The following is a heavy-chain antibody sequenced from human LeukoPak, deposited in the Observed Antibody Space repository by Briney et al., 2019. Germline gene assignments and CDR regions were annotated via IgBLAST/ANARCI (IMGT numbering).Heavy chain of an antibody. D-gene: IGHD5-24*01. CDR2: ISSSGSTT. J-gene: IGHJ4*02. CDR3: ARDGSKGYYFDY. CDR1: GFTFSSYE. V-gene: IGHV3-48*03. Sequence: PGGSLRLSCAASGFTFSSYEINWVRQAPGKGLEWVSYISSSGSTTYYADSVKGRFTISRDNAKNSLYLQMNSLRAEDTAVYYCARDGSKGYYFDYWGQGTLVTVSS.